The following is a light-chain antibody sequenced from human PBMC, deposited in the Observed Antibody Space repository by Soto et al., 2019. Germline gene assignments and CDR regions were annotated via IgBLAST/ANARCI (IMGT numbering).Light chain of an antibody. CDR1: QGISSW. CDR3: QQANSFPIT. CDR2: AAS. V-gene: IGKV1-12*01. Sequence: DIQMTPSPXSVSASVGDGTTVTCRASQGISSWLAWYQKKPGKAPNLLIYAASSLQSGVPSRFSGSEAGTDFTLTISSLQPEDCAIYFCQQANSFPITFGQGTRLEI. J-gene: IGKJ5*01.